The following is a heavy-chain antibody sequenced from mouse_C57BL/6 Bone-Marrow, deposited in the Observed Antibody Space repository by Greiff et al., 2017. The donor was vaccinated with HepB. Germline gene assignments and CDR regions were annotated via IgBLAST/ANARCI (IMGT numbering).Heavy chain of an antibody. Sequence: VQLQQSGPELVKPGASVKISCKASGYTFTDYYMNWVKQSHGKSLEWIGDINPNNGGTSYNQKFKGKATLTVDKSSSTAYMELRSLTSEDSAVYYCARWWLLPYFDYWGQGTTLTVSS. CDR3: ARWWLLPYFDY. J-gene: IGHJ2*01. CDR2: INPNNGGT. CDR1: GYTFTDYY. D-gene: IGHD1-1*02. V-gene: IGHV1-26*01.